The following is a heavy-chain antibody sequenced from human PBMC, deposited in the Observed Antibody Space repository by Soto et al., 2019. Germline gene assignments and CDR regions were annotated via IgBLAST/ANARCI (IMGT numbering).Heavy chain of an antibody. J-gene: IGHJ6*02. CDR1: GYTFTSYY. V-gene: IGHV1-46*01. CDR2: INPSGGST. D-gene: IGHD3-22*01. Sequence: ASVKVSCKASGYTFTSYYMHWVRQAPGQGLEWMGIINPSGGSTSYARKFQGRVTMTRDTSTSTVYMELSSLRSEDTAVYYCARDLSAITMVVVVIPDNYYGMDVWGQGTTVTVSS. CDR3: ARDLSAITMVVVVIPDNYYGMDV.